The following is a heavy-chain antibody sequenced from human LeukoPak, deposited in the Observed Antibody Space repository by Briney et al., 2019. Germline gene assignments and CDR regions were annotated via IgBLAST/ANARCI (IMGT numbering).Heavy chain of an antibody. CDR2: TYYRSKWYN. D-gene: IGHD6-6*01. CDR3: ARDWEYSSSSPWYFDL. V-gene: IGHV6-1*01. CDR1: GDSVSSNSAA. Sequence: SQTLSLTCAVSGDSVSSNSAAWNWIRQSPSRGLEWLGRTYYRSKWYNDYAVSVKSRITINPDTSKNQFSLQLNSVTPEDTAVYYCARDWEYSSSSPWYFDLWGRGTLVTVSS. J-gene: IGHJ2*01.